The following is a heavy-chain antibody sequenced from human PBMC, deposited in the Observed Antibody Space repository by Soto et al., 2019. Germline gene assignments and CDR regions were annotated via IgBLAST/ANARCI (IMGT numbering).Heavy chain of an antibody. CDR2: IIPIFGTA. V-gene: IGHV1-69*13. J-gene: IGHJ3*02. CDR3: AREWGYYYGSSGYYLLGAFDI. Sequence: SVKVSCKASGGTFSSYAISWVRQAPGQGLEWMGGIIPIFGTANYAQKFQGRVTITADESTSTAYMELSSLRSEDTAVYYCAREWGYYYGSSGYYLLGAFDIWGQGTMVTVSS. CDR1: GGTFSSYA. D-gene: IGHD3-22*01.